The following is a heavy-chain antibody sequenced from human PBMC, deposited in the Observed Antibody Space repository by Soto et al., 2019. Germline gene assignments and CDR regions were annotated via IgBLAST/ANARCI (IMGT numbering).Heavy chain of an antibody. CDR1: GGFVSNSNYY. J-gene: IGHJ4*02. CDR3: VSQRTSVLTQAYFDY. Sequence: SETLSLTCTVSGGFVSNSNYYWGWIRQSPGKGLEWIGSVCYRGRSYSKSSVKSRVTISVDTSKNQFSLNLNSVTASDTAVYYCVSQRTSVLTQAYFDYWGPGALVTVSS. CDR2: VCYRGRS. D-gene: IGHD2-8*01. V-gene: IGHV4-39*01.